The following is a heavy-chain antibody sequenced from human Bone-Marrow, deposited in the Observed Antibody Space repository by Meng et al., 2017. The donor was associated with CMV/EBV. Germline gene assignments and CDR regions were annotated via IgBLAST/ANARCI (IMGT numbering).Heavy chain of an antibody. CDR2: INHSGST. CDR3: ARRTYYDFWSGYPFDN. CDR1: GGSFSGYY. Sequence: GSLRLSCAVYGGSFSGYYWSWIRQPPGKGLEWIGEINHSGSTNYNPSLKSRVTISVDTSKNQFSLKLSSVTAADTAVYYCARRTYYDFWSGYPFDNWGQGTLVTVYS. J-gene: IGHJ4*02. D-gene: IGHD3-3*01. V-gene: IGHV4-34*01.